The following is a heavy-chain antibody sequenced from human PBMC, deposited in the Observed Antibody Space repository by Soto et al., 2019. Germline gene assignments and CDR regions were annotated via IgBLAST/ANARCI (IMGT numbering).Heavy chain of an antibody. Sequence: EVQLVESGGGLVQPGGSLRLSCAASGFTVSSNYMSWVRQAPGKGLEWVSVIYSGGSTYYADSVKGRFTIPRDNSKNTLYLQMNSLRAEDTAVYYCARGDSSSWGYYYMDVWGKGTTVTVSS. CDR2: IYSGGST. V-gene: IGHV3-66*01. CDR1: GFTVSSNY. D-gene: IGHD6-13*01. J-gene: IGHJ6*03. CDR3: ARGDSSSWGYYYMDV.